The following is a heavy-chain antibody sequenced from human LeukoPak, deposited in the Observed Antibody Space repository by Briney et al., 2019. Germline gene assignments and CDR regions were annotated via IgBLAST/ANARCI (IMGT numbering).Heavy chain of an antibody. CDR3: ATIRMVRGRRWFDP. CDR2: IIPIFGTA. J-gene: IGHJ5*02. Sequence: ASVKVSCKASGGTFSSYAISLVRQAPGQGLEWMGGIIPIFGTANYAQKFQGRVTITADESTSTAYMELSSLRSEDTAVYYCATIRMVRGRRWFDPWGQGTLVTVSS. CDR1: GGTFSSYA. D-gene: IGHD3-10*01. V-gene: IGHV1-69*01.